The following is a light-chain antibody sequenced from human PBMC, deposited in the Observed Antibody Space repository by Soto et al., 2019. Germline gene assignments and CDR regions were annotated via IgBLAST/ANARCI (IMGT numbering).Light chain of an antibody. V-gene: IGKV1-39*01. J-gene: IGKJ1*01. CDR1: QHISNY. CDR3: QQNYSSPWT. CDR2: DAS. Sequence: DILMTQSPSSLPFSLLEIVTITCRASQHISNYLNWYQQKPGKAPKLLIYDASSRQSGVPSRLSGSGSGTDFTLAISRLQPEDFATYYCQQNYSSPWTFGQGTKVDIK.